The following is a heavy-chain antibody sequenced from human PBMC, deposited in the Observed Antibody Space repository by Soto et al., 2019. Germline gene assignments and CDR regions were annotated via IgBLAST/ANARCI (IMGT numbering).Heavy chain of an antibody. Sequence: SQTLSHTCAISGDSVSRNSAAWNWIRQSPSRGLAWLGRTYYRSKWYNDYAVSVKSRITINPDTSKNQFSLQLNSVTPEDTAVYYCARGAGYSSGWYGLDYYYGMDVWGQGTTVTVSS. CDR1: GDSVSRNSAA. CDR3: ARGAGYSSGWYGLDYYYGMDV. D-gene: IGHD6-19*01. V-gene: IGHV6-1*01. CDR2: TYYRSKWYN. J-gene: IGHJ6*02.